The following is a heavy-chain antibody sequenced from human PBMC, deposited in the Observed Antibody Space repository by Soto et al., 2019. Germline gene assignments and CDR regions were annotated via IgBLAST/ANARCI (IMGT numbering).Heavy chain of an antibody. J-gene: IGHJ5*02. CDR1: GGSISSSSYY. CDR3: ARLAVGDFWSGYYSGNWFDP. Sequence: SETLSLTCTFSGGSISSSSYYWGWIRQPPGKGLEWIGSIYYSGSTYYNPSLKSRVTISVDTSKNQFSLKLSSVTAADTAVYYCARLAVGDFWSGYYSGNWFDPWGQGTLVTVSS. V-gene: IGHV4-39*01. CDR2: IYYSGST. D-gene: IGHD3-3*01.